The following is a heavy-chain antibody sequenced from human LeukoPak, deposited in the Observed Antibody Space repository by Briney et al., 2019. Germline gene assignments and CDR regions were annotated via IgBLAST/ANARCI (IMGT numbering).Heavy chain of an antibody. D-gene: IGHD1-26*01. CDR1: GFTFSSYA. V-gene: IGHV3-23*01. J-gene: IGHJ4*02. CDR3: ARPKMWELLSTRFDY. CDR2: FSGSGGST. Sequence: PGGSLRLSCAASGFTFSSYAMSWVRQAPGKGLEWVSGFSGSGGSTYYADSVKGRFTISRDNSKNTLYLQMNSLRAEDTAVYYCARPKMWELLSTRFDYWGQGTLVTVSS.